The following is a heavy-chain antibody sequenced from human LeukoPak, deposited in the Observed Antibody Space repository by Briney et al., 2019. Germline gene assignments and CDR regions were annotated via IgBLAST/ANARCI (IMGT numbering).Heavy chain of an antibody. J-gene: IGHJ4*02. CDR2: IKQDGSEK. Sequence: GGSLRLSCAASGFTFSSYWMSWVRQAPGKGLEWVANIKQDGSEKYYVDSVKGRFTISRDNARNSLYLQMNSLRAEDTAVYYCARAPRYCSGGSCRSWGQGTLVTVSS. CDR1: GFTFSSYW. CDR3: ARAPRYCSGGSCRS. D-gene: IGHD2-15*01. V-gene: IGHV3-7*01.